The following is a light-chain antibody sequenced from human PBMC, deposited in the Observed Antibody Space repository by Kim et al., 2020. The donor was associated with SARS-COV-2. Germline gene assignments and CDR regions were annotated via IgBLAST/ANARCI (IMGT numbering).Light chain of an antibody. CDR1: NIGSKK. J-gene: IGLJ3*02. Sequence: SVALGQTARITGGGNNIGSKKVHWYQQKPGQAPVLVIYRDSNRPSGIPERFSGSNSGNTATLTISRAQAGDEADYYCQVWDSSTWVFGGGTQLTVL. CDR3: QVWDSSTWV. CDR2: RDS. V-gene: IGLV3-9*01.